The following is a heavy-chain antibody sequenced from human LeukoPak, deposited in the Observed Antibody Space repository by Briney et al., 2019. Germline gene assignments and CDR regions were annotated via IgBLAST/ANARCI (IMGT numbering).Heavy chain of an antibody. V-gene: IGHV4-61*05. Sequence: SETLSLTCTVSGGSISSSSYYWGWIRQPPGKGLEWIGYIYYSGSTNYNPSLKSRVTISVDTSKNQFSLKLSSVTAADTAVYYCARAPTRMVRGVTRNWFDPWGQGTLVTVSS. CDR3: ARAPTRMVRGVTRNWFDP. J-gene: IGHJ5*02. CDR2: IYYSGST. D-gene: IGHD3-10*01. CDR1: GGSISSSSYY.